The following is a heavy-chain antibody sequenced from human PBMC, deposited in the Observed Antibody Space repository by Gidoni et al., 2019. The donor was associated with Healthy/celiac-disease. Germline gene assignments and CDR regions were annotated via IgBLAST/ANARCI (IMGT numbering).Heavy chain of an antibody. CDR2: INHSGST. J-gene: IGHJ4*02. CDR1: GGSFSGYY. D-gene: IGHD3-16*02. CDR3: ARAKRPKDRYYDYIWGSYRYRPFDY. V-gene: IGHV4-34*01. Sequence: QVQLQQWGAGLLKPSETLSLTCAVYGGSFSGYYWSWIRQPPGKGLEWIGEINHSGSTNYNPSLKSRVTISVDTSKNQFSLKLSSVTAADTAVYYCARAKRPKDRYYDYIWGSYRYRPFDYWGQGTLVTVSS.